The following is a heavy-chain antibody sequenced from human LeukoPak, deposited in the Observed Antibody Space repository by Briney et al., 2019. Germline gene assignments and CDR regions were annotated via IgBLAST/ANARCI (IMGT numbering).Heavy chain of an antibody. V-gene: IGHV4-4*02. Sequence: SETLSLTCAVSGGSISSSNWWSWVRQPPGKGLEWIGEIYHSGSTNYNPSLKSRVTISVDKSKNQFSLKLSSVTAADTAVYYCARAPVGGYYYDSSGFSDYWGQGTLVTVSS. J-gene: IGHJ4*02. CDR3: ARAPVGGYYYDSSGFSDY. CDR1: GGSISSSNW. CDR2: IYHSGST. D-gene: IGHD3-22*01.